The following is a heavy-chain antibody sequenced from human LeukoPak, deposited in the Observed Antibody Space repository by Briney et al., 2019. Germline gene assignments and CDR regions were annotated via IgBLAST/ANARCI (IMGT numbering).Heavy chain of an antibody. J-gene: IGHJ4*02. D-gene: IGHD3-16*01. CDR1: GGSIIGYY. CDR2: VHYSGST. V-gene: IGHV4-59*12. Sequence: SETLSLTCTVSGGSIIGYYWNWVRHRPGRGLEWIGYVHYSGSTKYNSSLNNRDIISIDTSKNQFSLRLTSVTPADTAVYYCGRDLAGEWGNYFDYWGKGIVVTVPS. CDR3: GRDLAGEWGNYFDY.